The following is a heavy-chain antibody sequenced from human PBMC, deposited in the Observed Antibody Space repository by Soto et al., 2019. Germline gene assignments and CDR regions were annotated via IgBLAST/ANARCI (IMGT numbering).Heavy chain of an antibody. J-gene: IGHJ4*01. CDR2: ITTGNGDT. V-gene: IGHV1-3*04. CDR3: AREDGGGPLDY. CDR1: GYIFSSYH. Sequence: QVQLEQSGAEVKKPGASVKVSCKTFGYIFSSYHMHWVRQAPGQSPEWMGYITTGNGDTEYLQKFQGRVTIASDTSASTVYMDLSSLRSEDTAVYYCAREDGGGPLDYWGQGTLVTVSS. D-gene: IGHD3-10*01.